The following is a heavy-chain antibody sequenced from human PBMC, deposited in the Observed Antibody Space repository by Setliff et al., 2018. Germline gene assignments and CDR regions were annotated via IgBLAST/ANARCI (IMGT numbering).Heavy chain of an antibody. V-gene: IGHV1-69*10. J-gene: IGHJ4*02. CDR3: LRGEDTAVYYCAKVGIFGGGYFDF. CDR2: IIPIRGAA. Sequence: SVKVSCKAFGGTFSNSAINWVRQAPGQGLEWMGGIIPIRGAADYAQKFQGKVIITADSVKGRFTISRDNAKNSLYLQMNSLRGEDTAVYYCAKVGIFGGGYFDFWGQGTLVTVSS. CDR1: GGTFSNSA. D-gene: IGHD3-3*01.